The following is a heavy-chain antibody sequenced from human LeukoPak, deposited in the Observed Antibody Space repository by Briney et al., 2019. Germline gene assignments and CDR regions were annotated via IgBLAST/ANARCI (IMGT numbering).Heavy chain of an antibody. CDR3: ARRMTTLDQ. Sequence: GGSLRLSCAASGFTFSTYAMTWVRQAPGKGLEWVSTINDSGGTTYYADSVKGRFTISRDNSKNTLNLQMNSLRAEDTAIYYCARRMTTLDQWDQGTLVTVSS. V-gene: IGHV3-23*01. D-gene: IGHD4-11*01. CDR2: INDSGGTT. CDR1: GFTFSTYA. J-gene: IGHJ5*02.